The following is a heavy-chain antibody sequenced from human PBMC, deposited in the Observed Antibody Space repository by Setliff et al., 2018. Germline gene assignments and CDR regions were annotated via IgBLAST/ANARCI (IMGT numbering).Heavy chain of an antibody. CDR3: ARVYGGYFQ. CDR2: IYYSGSA. Sequence: SETLLLTCTVSGDSISPYYWSWIRQPPGEGLEWVGYIYYSGSANYNPSLKSRVTISVDTSKNQFSLKLSSVTAADTAVYYCARVYGGYFQWGHGTLVTVSS. J-gene: IGHJ1*01. V-gene: IGHV4-59*01. D-gene: IGHD2-21*02. CDR1: GDSISPYY.